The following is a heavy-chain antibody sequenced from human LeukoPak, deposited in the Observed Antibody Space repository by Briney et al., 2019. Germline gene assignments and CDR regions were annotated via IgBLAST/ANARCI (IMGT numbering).Heavy chain of an antibody. V-gene: IGHV4-31*03. CDR2: IYYSGST. Sequence: SETLSLTCTVSGGSISSGGYYWSWIRQHPGKGLEWIGYIYYSGSTYYNPSLKSRVTISVDTSKNQFSLKLSSVTAADTAVYYCARQPNDFWSGYYDYYGMDVWGQGTTVTVSS. D-gene: IGHD3-3*01. CDR1: GGSISSGGYY. J-gene: IGHJ6*01. CDR3: ARQPNDFWSGYYDYYGMDV.